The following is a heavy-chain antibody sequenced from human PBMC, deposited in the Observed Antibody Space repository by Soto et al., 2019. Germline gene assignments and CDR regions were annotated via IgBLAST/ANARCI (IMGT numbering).Heavy chain of an antibody. CDR1: GGSISSSSYY. V-gene: IGHV4-39*01. J-gene: IGHJ4*02. CDR3: ARHIPYYFDY. Sequence: PSETLSLTCTVSGGSISSSSYYWGWIRQPPGKGLEWIGSIYYSGSTYYNQSLKSRVTISVDTSKNQFSLKLSSVAAADTAVYYCARHIPYYFDYWGQGTLVTVSS. CDR2: IYYSGST.